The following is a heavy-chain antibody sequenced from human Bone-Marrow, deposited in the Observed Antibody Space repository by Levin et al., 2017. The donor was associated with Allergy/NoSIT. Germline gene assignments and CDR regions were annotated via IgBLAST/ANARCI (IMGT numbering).Heavy chain of an antibody. V-gene: IGHV3-7*01. Sequence: SGGSLRLSCVVSGFTFGKTWMAWVRQAPGKGLEWVANINDDGKEEKYVDSVKGRFAVSRDNAKNSLYLQMNSLRVEDMGVYYCARDPTYGALDYWGQGTLVTVSS. CDR1: GFTFGKTW. CDR2: INDDGKEE. CDR3: ARDPTYGALDY. D-gene: IGHD4-17*01. J-gene: IGHJ4*02.